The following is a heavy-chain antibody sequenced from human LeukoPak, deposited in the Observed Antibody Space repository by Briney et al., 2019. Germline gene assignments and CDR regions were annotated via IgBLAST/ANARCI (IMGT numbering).Heavy chain of an antibody. CDR1: GFTFSSYA. Sequence: GGSLRLSCAASGFTFSSYAMSWVRQAPGKGLEWVSAISGSGGSTYYADSVKGRFTISRDNSKNTLYLQMNSLRAEDTVVYYRAKEKTYYDYVWGSYRTSPVDYWGQGTLVTVSS. CDR3: AKEKTYYDYVWGSYRTSPVDY. D-gene: IGHD3-16*02. CDR2: ISGSGGST. J-gene: IGHJ4*02. V-gene: IGHV3-23*01.